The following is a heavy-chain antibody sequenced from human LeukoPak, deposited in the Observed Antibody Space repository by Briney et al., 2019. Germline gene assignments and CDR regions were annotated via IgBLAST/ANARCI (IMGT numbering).Heavy chain of an antibody. CDR3: AREPYGSSPFDI. V-gene: IGHV3-66*01. CDR2: IYSGGST. Sequence: QPGGSLRLSCAASGFTVSSNYMSWVRQAPGKGLEWVSVIYSGGSTYYADSVKGRFTISRDNSKNTLYLQMNSLRAEDTAVYYCAREPYGSSPFDIWGQGTMVTVSS. J-gene: IGHJ3*02. D-gene: IGHD6-13*01. CDR1: GFTVSSNY.